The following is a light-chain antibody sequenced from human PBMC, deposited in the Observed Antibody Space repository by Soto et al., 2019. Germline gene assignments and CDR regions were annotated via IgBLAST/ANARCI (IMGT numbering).Light chain of an antibody. J-gene: IGLJ3*02. CDR2: EVT. CDR1: SSDVGGYNF. V-gene: IGLV2-14*01. CDR3: TSSSRSYTWV. Sequence: QSALTQPASVSGSHGQSITISCTGTSSDVGGYNFVSWYQQHPGKAPKLMIYEVTNRPSGVSDRFSGSKPSNTASLTISGLQAEDEADDYCTSSSRSYTWVFGGGTKPTVL.